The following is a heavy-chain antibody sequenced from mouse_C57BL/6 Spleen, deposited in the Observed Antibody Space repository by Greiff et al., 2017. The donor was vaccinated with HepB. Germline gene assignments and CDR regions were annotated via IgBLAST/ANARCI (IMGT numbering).Heavy chain of an antibody. CDR1: GFTFSSYA. CDR3: ARDPGWLPHYYAMDY. Sequence: EVKLMESGGGLVKPGGSLKLSCAASGFTFSSYAMSWVRQTPEKRLEWVATISDGGSYTYYPDNVKGRFTISRDNAKNNLYLQMSHLKSEDTAMYYCARDPGWLPHYYAMDYWGQGTSVTVSS. J-gene: IGHJ4*01. CDR2: ISDGGSYT. V-gene: IGHV5-4*01. D-gene: IGHD2-3*01.